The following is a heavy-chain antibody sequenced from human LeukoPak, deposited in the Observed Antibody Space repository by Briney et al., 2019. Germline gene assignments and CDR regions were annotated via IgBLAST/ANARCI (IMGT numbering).Heavy chain of an antibody. CDR1: GFSFSSYW. J-gene: IGHJ3*02. Sequence: GGTLRLSCAASGFSFSSYWMTWVRQAPGKGLEWVAKIKQDGSDKNYVASVKGRFTISGDNSKNQPYLQWSSLKADDTAVYYCAIGVFSGWYGANGFDIWGQGTMVTVSS. CDR3: AIGVFSGWYGANGFDI. V-gene: IGHV3-7*02. CDR2: IKQDGSDK. D-gene: IGHD6-19*01.